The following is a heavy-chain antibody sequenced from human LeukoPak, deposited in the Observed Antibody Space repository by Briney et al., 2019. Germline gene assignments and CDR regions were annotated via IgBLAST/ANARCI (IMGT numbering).Heavy chain of an antibody. CDR3: ARFRRNYGSGSYFYYYYMDV. CDR2: IYPGDSDT. Sequence: PGESLKISCKGSGYSFTSYWIGWVRQMPGKGLEWMGIIYPGDSDTRYSPSFQGQVTISADKSISTAYLQWSSLKASDTAMYYCARFRRNYGSGSYFYYYYMDVWGKGTTVTVSS. D-gene: IGHD3-10*01. CDR1: GYSFTSYW. V-gene: IGHV5-51*01. J-gene: IGHJ6*03.